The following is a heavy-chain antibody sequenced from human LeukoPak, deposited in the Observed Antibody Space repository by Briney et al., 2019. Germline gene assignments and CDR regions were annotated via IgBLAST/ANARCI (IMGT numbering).Heavy chain of an antibody. Sequence: GGSLRLSRAASGFTFSSYSMNWVRQAPGKGLEWISYISSSSSNKDYADSVKGRFTISRDNAENSLSLQMNSLRGEDTAVYYCARGESASAWLIEYWGQGTLVTVSS. J-gene: IGHJ4*02. CDR3: ARGESASAWLIEY. D-gene: IGHD6-19*01. CDR2: ISSSSSNK. V-gene: IGHV3-48*01. CDR1: GFTFSSYS.